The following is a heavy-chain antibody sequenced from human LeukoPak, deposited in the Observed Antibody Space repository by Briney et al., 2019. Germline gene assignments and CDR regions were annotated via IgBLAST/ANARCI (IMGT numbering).Heavy chain of an antibody. CDR3: ARDPRRIAAAVRVGPAHWFDP. Sequence: GGSLRLSCAASGFTFSSYGMHWVRQAPGKGLEWVAVIWYDGSNKYYADSVKGRFTISRDNSKNTLYLQMNSLGAEDTAVYYCARDPRRIAAAVRVGPAHWFDPWGQGTLVTVSS. D-gene: IGHD6-13*01. V-gene: IGHV3-33*01. CDR2: IWYDGSNK. CDR1: GFTFSSYG. J-gene: IGHJ5*02.